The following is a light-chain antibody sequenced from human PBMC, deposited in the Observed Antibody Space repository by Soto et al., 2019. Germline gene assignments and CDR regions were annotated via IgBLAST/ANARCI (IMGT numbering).Light chain of an antibody. CDR3: QQYGSSSWT. J-gene: IGKJ1*01. CDR2: GAS. V-gene: IGKV3-20*01. CDR1: QSVSSSY. Sequence: EIVLTQSPGTLSLSPGERATLSCRASQSVSSSYLAWYQHKPGQAPRLLIYGASSRATGIPDRFSGSGSGTDFTLTISRLEPEDFAVYYRQQYGSSSWTFGQGTKVDI.